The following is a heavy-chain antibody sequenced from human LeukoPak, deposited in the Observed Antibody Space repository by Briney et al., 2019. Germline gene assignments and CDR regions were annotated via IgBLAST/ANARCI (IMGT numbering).Heavy chain of an antibody. CDR2: IYYTGST. D-gene: IGHD7-27*01. J-gene: IGHJ4*02. V-gene: IGHV4-59*02. Sequence: PSQTLSLTCTVSGGSVSDYYWSWIRQSPGKGLEWIGYIYYTGSTTYNPSLKSRVTISADTSKNQFSLKLSSVTAADTAVYYCASRKLGNDYWGQGTLVTVSS. CDR1: GGSVSDYY. CDR3: ASRKLGNDY.